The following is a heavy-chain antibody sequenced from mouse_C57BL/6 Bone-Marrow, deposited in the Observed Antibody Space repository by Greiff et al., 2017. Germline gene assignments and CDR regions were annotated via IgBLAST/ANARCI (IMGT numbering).Heavy chain of an antibody. Sequence: VQLQQSGAELVKPGASVKISCKASGYAFSSYWMHWVKQRPGKGLEWIGQIYPGDGDTNYNGKFKGKATLTADKSSSTAYMQLSSLTSEDSAVYFCARNPLYYYGSSQYYVDYWGQGTTLTVSS. J-gene: IGHJ2*01. CDR2: IYPGDGDT. CDR3: ARNPLYYYGSSQYYVDY. D-gene: IGHD1-1*01. CDR1: GYAFSSYW. V-gene: IGHV1-80*01.